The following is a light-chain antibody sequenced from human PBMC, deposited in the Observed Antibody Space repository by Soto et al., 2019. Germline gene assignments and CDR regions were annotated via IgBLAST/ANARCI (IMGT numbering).Light chain of an antibody. CDR3: AAWDDSLNGVV. J-gene: IGLJ2*01. Sequence: QSVLTQPPSASGTPGQRVTISCSGSSSNIGSDSVNWYQQLPGTARKLLIYRNNQRPSGVPDRLSGSKSGTSASLAISGLQSEDEADYYCAAWDDSLNGVVFGGGTKVTVL. V-gene: IGLV1-44*01. CDR1: SSNIGSDS. CDR2: RNN.